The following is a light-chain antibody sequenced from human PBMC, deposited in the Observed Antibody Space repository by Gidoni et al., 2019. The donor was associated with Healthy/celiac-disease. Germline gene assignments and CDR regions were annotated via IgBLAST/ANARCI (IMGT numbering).Light chain of an antibody. CDR1: QSVSSY. Sequence: EIVLTQSPATLSLSPGERATLSCRASQSVSSYLAWYQQKPGQAPRSLIYDASNRATGIPARFSGSGSGTDFTLTISSLEPEDFAVYYCQQRSNWPLTFXGXTKVEIK. J-gene: IGKJ4*01. V-gene: IGKV3-11*01. CDR3: QQRSNWPLT. CDR2: DAS.